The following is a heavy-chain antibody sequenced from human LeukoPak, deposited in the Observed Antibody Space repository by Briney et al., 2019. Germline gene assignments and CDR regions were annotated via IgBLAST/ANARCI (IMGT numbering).Heavy chain of an antibody. CDR3: AGSGYFDY. V-gene: IGHV4-30-4*08. J-gene: IGHJ4*02. CDR2: MYYNGNT. Sequence: SETLSLTCTVSGGSTTSGDHYWSWIRQPPGKGLEWIGYMYYNGNTHYNPSLKSRLTMSVDTSKNQFSLKLSSVTAADTAVYYCAGSGYFDYWGQGTLVTVSS. CDR1: GGSTTSGDHY.